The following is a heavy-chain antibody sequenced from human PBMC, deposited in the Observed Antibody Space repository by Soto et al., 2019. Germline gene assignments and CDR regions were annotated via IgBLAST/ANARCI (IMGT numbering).Heavy chain of an antibody. Sequence: ASVKVSCKASGGTFSSYTISWVRQAPGQGLEWMGRIIPILGIANYAQKFQGRVTITADKSTSTAYMELSSLRSEDTAVYYCARDVDYYDSTYNWFDPWGQGTLVTVSS. V-gene: IGHV1-69*04. CDR1: GGTFSSYT. D-gene: IGHD3-22*01. CDR2: IIPILGIA. J-gene: IGHJ5*02. CDR3: ARDVDYYDSTYNWFDP.